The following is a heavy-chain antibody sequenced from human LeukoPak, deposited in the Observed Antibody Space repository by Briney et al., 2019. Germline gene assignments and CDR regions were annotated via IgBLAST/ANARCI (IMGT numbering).Heavy chain of an antibody. Sequence: SETLSLTCTVSRGSVSSGDYYWTWIRQPPGKGLEWIGYIYHSGSTYYNPSLKSRVTISVDRSKNQFSLKLSSVTAADTAVYYCARGVYSISIDYWGQGTLVTVSS. CDR3: ARGVYSISIDY. CDR2: IYHSGST. D-gene: IGHD2-15*01. V-gene: IGHV4-30-2*01. CDR1: RGSVSSGDYY. J-gene: IGHJ4*02.